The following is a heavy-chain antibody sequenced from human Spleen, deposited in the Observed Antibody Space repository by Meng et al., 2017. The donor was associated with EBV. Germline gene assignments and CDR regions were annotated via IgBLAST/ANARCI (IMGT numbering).Heavy chain of an antibody. CDR3: ARGLDDISAYSPAQLDA. Sequence: VLAHPSELPLPSTAACGAVVSGWYWTWIRQPPGKGLEWIGEVHHNGNTNYSPSLKSRVTISVDTSKKQFSLKLSSVTAADTAVYYCARGLDDISAYSPAQLDAWGQGTLVTVSS. J-gene: IGHJ5*02. CDR1: GAVVSGWY. D-gene: IGHD3-22*01. V-gene: IGHV4-34*01. CDR2: VHHNGNT.